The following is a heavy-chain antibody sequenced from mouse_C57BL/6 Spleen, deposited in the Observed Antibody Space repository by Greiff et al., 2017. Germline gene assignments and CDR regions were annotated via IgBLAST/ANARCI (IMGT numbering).Heavy chain of an antibody. CDR1: GYTFTSYG. CDR2: IYPRSGNT. D-gene: IGHD4-1*01. V-gene: IGHV1-81*01. CDR3: ARVNHWGDY. Sequence: QVHVKQSGAELARPGASVKLSCKASGYTFTSYGISWVKQRTGQGLEWIGEIYPRSGNTYYNEKFKGKATLTADKSSSTAYMELRSLTSEDSAVYFCARVNHWGDYWGQGTSVTVSS. J-gene: IGHJ4*01.